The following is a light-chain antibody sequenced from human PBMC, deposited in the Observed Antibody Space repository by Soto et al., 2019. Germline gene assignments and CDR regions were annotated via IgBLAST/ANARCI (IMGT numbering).Light chain of an antibody. CDR1: SSDVGFYNS. CDR3: SSYISSNTYV. V-gene: IGLV2-14*01. J-gene: IGLJ1*01. CDR2: QVI. Sequence: QSALTQPASVSGSPGQSITVSCTGTSSDVGFYNSVCWYQQHPGKAAKLIIFQVIHRPSGASTRFSGSKSGNTASLTISGLQPEDEVDYYCSSYISSNTYVFGTGTQLTVL.